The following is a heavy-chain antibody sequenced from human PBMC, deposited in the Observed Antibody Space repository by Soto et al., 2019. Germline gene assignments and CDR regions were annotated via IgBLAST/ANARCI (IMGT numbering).Heavy chain of an antibody. D-gene: IGHD1-1*01. CDR2: ISYDGDNK. V-gene: IGHV3-30-3*01. Sequence: QVQLVESGGGVVQPGRSLRHSCAASGFTFSYHALNWVRQAPGKGLEWVAVISYDGDNKYIAESVKGRFTISRDNSKNTVSLQMNSLRAEDTAMYFCARGTTTSAFSAMDVWGQGTTVTVSS. J-gene: IGHJ6*02. CDR3: ARGTTTSAFSAMDV. CDR1: GFTFSYHA.